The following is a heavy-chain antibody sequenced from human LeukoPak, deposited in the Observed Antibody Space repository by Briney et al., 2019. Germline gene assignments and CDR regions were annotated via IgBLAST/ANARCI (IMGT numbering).Heavy chain of an antibody. D-gene: IGHD3-16*01. CDR1: GYTFTSYG. CDR2: ISAYNGNT. Sequence: GASVRVSCKASGYTFTSYGISWVRQAPGQGLEWMGWISAYNGNTNYAQKLQGRVTMTTDTSTSTAYMELRSLRSDDTAVYYCARDMGEIMITPFDYWGQGTLVTVSS. CDR3: ARDMGEIMITPFDY. V-gene: IGHV1-18*01. J-gene: IGHJ4*02.